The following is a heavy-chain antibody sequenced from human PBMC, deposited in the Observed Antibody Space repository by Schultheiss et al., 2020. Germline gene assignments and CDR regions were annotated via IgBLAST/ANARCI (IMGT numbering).Heavy chain of an antibody. V-gene: IGHV4-61*01. Sequence: SETLSLTCAVYGGSVSSGRYYWSWIRQPPGKGLEWIGYISYSGSTNYNPSVKSRVTISVDTSKNQFSLKLSSVTAADTAVYYCARGTGYCSSTSCYSPTPGRSRWFDPWGQGTLVTVSS. CDR1: GGSVSSGRYY. CDR2: ISYSGST. J-gene: IGHJ5*02. D-gene: IGHD2-2*01. CDR3: ARGTGYCSSTSCYSPTPGRSRWFDP.